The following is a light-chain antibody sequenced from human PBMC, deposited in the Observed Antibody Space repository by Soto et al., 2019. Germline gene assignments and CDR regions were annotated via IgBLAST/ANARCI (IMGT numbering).Light chain of an antibody. CDR2: GAS. V-gene: IGKV3-20*01. Sequence: IVLTPSPCTLSFPPGERSTLSVGSSQSVSTSYLAWYQQKPGQAPTLLIYGASSRATGIPDRFSGSGSGTDFTLTISRLEPEDFAVYYCQQYGSSPSPTFGGGTKLDIK. CDR1: QSVSTSY. CDR3: QQYGSSPSPT. J-gene: IGKJ4*01.